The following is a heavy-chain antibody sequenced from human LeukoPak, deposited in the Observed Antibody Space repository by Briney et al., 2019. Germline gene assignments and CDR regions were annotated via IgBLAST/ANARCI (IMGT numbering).Heavy chain of an antibody. D-gene: IGHD2-15*01. Sequence: PSETLSLTCAVSGDSINYYYWSWIRQSPGKGLEWIGYVYYNGSAKYNPSLKSRVTISVDMSKNQFSLKVSSVTAADTAIYYCARKGGHFDYWGQGTLVTVSS. CDR1: GDSINYYY. V-gene: IGHV4-59*01. J-gene: IGHJ4*02. CDR2: VYYNGSA. CDR3: ARKGGHFDY.